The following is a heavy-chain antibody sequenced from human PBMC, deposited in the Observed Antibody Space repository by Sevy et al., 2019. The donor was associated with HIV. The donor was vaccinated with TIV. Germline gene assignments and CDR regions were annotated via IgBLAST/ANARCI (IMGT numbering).Heavy chain of an antibody. CDR2: IYSAHST. J-gene: IGHJ4*02. CDR3: ARGKLDYGDYYYFDY. D-gene: IGHD4-17*01. Sequence: GGSLRLSCAASGFTVSTKYMSWVRQAPGKGLEWVSVIYSAHSTYYTDSVKGRFTISRDNSKNTLYLQMNSLRADDTAVYYCARGKLDYGDYYYFDYWGQGTLVTVSS. CDR1: GFTVSTKY. V-gene: IGHV3-53*01.